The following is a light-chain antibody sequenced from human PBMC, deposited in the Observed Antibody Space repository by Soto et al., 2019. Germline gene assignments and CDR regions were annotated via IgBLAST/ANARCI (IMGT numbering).Light chain of an antibody. CDR3: QQDNYWPIT. J-gene: IGKJ5*01. CDR2: GAS. CDR1: QSVGSN. V-gene: IGKV3-15*01. Sequence: VRTQSPSTLSMPLNGRVTPSRMASQSVGSNFAWYQQKPGQAXRXXXYGASTRAADIQARFSGSGSGTEFNLTIICLQSEDFAIYYCQQDNYWPITVGQGTRLEI.